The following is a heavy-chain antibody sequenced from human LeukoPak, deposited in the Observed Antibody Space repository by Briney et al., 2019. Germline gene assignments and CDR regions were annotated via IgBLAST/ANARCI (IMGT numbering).Heavy chain of an antibody. V-gene: IGHV3-48*01. D-gene: IGHD3-10*01. CDR2: ISSSSSTI. J-gene: IGHJ6*03. CDR1: GFTFSSYS. Sequence: GGSRRLSCAASGFTFSSYSMNWVRQAPGKGLEWVSYISSSSSTIYYADSVKGRFTISRDTSKNTLYLQMGSLRAEDMAVYYCARRFGELLNYMDVWGKGTTVTVSS. CDR3: ARRFGELLNYMDV.